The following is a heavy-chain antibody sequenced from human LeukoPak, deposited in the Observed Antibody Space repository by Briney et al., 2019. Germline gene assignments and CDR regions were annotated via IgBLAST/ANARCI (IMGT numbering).Heavy chain of an antibody. Sequence: PGGSLRLSCAASGFTFSSYGMHWVRQAPGKGLEWLGRIKSKADGGISDYAEPVKGRFTFSRDDSKNTLYLQMNSLKTEDTAVYYCTTDPPVVITTGLSYWGQGTLVTVSS. CDR3: TTDPPVVITTGLSY. V-gene: IGHV3-15*01. CDR1: GFTFSSYG. CDR2: IKSKADGGIS. D-gene: IGHD3-22*01. J-gene: IGHJ4*02.